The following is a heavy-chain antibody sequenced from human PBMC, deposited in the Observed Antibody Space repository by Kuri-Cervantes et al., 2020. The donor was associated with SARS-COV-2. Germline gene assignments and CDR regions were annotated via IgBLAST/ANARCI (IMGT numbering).Heavy chain of an antibody. CDR2: IFSNDEK. D-gene: IGHD3-22*01. CDR3: VRIKIRPSMIVVSGPFDY. J-gene: IGHJ4*02. V-gene: IGHV2-26*01. Sequence: SGPTLVKPTETLTLTCTVSGFSLSNARMGVSWIRQPPGKALEWLAHIFSNDEKSYSTSLKSRLTISKDTSKSQVVLTMTNMDPVDTATYYCVRIKIRPSMIVVSGPFDYWGQGPRSPSPQ. CDR1: GFSLSNARMG.